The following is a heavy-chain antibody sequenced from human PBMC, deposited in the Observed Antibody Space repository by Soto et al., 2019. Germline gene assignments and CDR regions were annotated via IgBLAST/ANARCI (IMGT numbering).Heavy chain of an antibody. J-gene: IGHJ4*02. D-gene: IGHD3-10*01. Sequence: SETLSLTCAVYGGSFIGYYWSWILQPPWKGLEWIGEINHSGSTNYNPSLKSRVTISVDTSKNQFSLKLSSVTAADTAVYYCARGRSYYYGSGSYCPLDYWGQGTLVTVSS. CDR3: ARGRSYYYGSGSYCPLDY. CDR2: INHSGST. CDR1: GGSFIGYY. V-gene: IGHV4-34*01.